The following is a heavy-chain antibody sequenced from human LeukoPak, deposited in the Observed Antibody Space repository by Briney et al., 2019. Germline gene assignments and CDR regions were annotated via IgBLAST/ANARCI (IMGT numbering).Heavy chain of an antibody. CDR3: ARDKGSSYLSSFDY. V-gene: IGHV4-59*01. J-gene: IGHJ4*02. CDR2: IYYTGST. CDR1: RGSISSSF. D-gene: IGHD6-6*01. Sequence: SETLSLTCTVSRGSISSSFWSWIRRPPGKGLEWIGYIYYTGSTNYNPSLKSRVTISVDTSKNQLSLKLSSVTAADTAVYYCARDKGSSYLSSFDYWGQGTLVTVSS.